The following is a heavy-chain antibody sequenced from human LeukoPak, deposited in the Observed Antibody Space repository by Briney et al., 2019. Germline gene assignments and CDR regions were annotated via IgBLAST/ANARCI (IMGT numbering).Heavy chain of an antibody. V-gene: IGHV1-46*01. J-gene: IGHJ4*02. CDR2: IYPRDGST. Sequence: ASVKVSCKASGYTFTNNYLHWVRQAPGQGLEWMGMIYPRDGSTSYAQNFQGRVTVTRDTSTTTVHMELRGLRSEDTAVYYCASDQEGFDYWGQGTVVTVSS. CDR1: GYTFTNNY. CDR3: ASDQEGFDY.